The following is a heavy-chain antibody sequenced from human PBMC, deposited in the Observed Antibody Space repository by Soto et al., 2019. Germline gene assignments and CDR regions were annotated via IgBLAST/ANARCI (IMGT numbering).Heavy chain of an antibody. J-gene: IGHJ6*02. CDR3: ARPVDSLLDYGMDV. V-gene: IGHV3-30-3*01. Sequence: QVQLVESGGGVVQPGRSLRLSCAASGFTFSSYAMHWVRQAPGKGLEWVAVISYDGSNKYYADSVKGRFTISRDNSKNTLYLQMNSLRAEDTAVYYCARPVDSLLDYGMDVWGQGTTVTVSS. CDR1: GFTFSSYA. D-gene: IGHD2-8*02. CDR2: ISYDGSNK.